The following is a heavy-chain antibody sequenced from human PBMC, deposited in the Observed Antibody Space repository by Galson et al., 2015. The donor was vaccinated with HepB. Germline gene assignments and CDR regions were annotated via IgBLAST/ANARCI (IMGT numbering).Heavy chain of an antibody. D-gene: IGHD3-22*01. V-gene: IGHV1-3*01. CDR3: AREKGYYYDSSGYYYFGY. CDR1: GYTFTSYA. CDR2: INAGNGNT. Sequence: SVKVSCKASGYTFTSYAMHWVRQAPGQRLEWMGWINAGNGNTKYSQKFQGRVTITRDTSASTAYMELSSLRSEDTAVYYCAREKGYYYDSSGYYYFGYWGQGTLVTVSS. J-gene: IGHJ4*02.